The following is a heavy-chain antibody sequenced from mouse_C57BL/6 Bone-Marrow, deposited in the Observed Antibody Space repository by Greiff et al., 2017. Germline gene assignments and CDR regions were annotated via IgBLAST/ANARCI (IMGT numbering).Heavy chain of an antibody. CDR3: ARRGTTVVARAMDY. J-gene: IGHJ4*01. CDR2: ISSGGSYT. V-gene: IGHV5-6*02. D-gene: IGHD1-1*01. Sequence: EVKLQESGGDLVKPGGSLKLSCAASGFTFSSYGMSWVRQTPDKRLEWVATISSGGSYTYYPDSVKGRFTISRDNAKNTLYLQRSSLKSEDTAMYYCARRGTTVVARAMDYWGQGTSVTVSS. CDR1: GFTFSSYG.